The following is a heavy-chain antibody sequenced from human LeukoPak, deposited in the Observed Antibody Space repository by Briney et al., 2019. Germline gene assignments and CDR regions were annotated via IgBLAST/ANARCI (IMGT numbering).Heavy chain of an antibody. CDR1: GCTFSDYY. Sequence: GGSLRLSCAASGCTFSDYYMSWIRQAPGKGLEWVSYISSSGSTIYYADSVKGRFTISRDNAKNSLYLQMNSLRAEDTAVYYCARDARYFDWLFPVWGQGTLVTVSS. D-gene: IGHD3-9*01. J-gene: IGHJ4*02. V-gene: IGHV3-11*01. CDR3: ARDARYFDWLFPV. CDR2: ISSSGSTI.